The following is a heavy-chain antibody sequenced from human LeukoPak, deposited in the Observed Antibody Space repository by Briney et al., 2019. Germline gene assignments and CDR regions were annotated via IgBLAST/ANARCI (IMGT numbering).Heavy chain of an antibody. D-gene: IGHD6-19*01. Sequence: GRSLRLSCAASGFTFSSYGMHWVRQAPGKGLEWVAFIRYDGSNKYYADSVKGRFTISRDNSKNTLYLQMNSLRAEDTAVYYCAKSGSGWYSYFDYWGQGTLVTVSS. CDR1: GFTFSSYG. V-gene: IGHV3-30*02. CDR3: AKSGSGWYSYFDY. CDR2: IRYDGSNK. J-gene: IGHJ4*02.